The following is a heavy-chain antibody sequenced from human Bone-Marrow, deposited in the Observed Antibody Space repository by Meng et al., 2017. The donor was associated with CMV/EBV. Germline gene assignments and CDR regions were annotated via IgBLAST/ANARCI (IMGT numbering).Heavy chain of an antibody. V-gene: IGHV3-74*01. CDR2: INSDGSST. J-gene: IGHJ4*02. CDR1: GFTFSSYW. Sequence: GESLKISCAASGFTFSSYWMHWVRQAPGKGLVWVSRINSDGSSTNYADSVKGRFTISRDNAKNSLYLQMNSLRAEDTAVYYCARDSISYRYGGVPPIDYWGQGTLVTVSS. CDR3: ARDSISYRYGGVPPIDY. D-gene: IGHD4/OR15-4a*01.